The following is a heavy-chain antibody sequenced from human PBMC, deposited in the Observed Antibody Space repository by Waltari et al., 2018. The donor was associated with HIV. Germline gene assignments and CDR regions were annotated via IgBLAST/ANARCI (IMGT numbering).Heavy chain of an antibody. CDR3: AGGYTYGSKFDY. J-gene: IGHJ4*02. D-gene: IGHD5-18*01. Sequence: QVQLQETGPGLVRPTETLALTCTVTAGSITSTYWSWIWQPPGKRLQWIGYVFHGGGTNSYPSLKSRVTMSVDTSKNQFSLSLRSVTAADTAIYYCAGGYTYGSKFDYWGQGILVTVSS. CDR2: VFHGGGT. V-gene: IGHV4-59*12. CDR1: AGSITSTY.